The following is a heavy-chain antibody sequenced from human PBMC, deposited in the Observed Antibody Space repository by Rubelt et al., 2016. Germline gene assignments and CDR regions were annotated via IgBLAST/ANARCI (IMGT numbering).Heavy chain of an antibody. CDR2: ISAYNGNT. D-gene: IGHD2-15*01. CDR3: ASPRYCSGGSCYWFDY. V-gene: IGHV1-18*01. Sequence: QGLEWMGWISAYNGNTNYAQKLQGRVTMTTDTSTSTAYMELSSLRSEDTAVYYCASPRYCSGGSCYWFDYWGQGTLVTVSS. J-gene: IGHJ5*01.